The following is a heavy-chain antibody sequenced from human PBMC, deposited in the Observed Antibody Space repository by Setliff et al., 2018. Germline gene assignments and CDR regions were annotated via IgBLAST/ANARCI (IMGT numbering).Heavy chain of an antibody. J-gene: IGHJ6*03. CDR1: KYTFNSYA. V-gene: IGHV1-3*03. D-gene: IGHD4-4*01. CDR2: INAGNGGT. CDR3: ARGRPTANPYYYYYMDV. Sequence: ASVKVSCKASKYTFNSYAMNWVRQAPGQRLEWMGWINAGNGGTKYSQDFQGRVTITRDTSASTAYMDLSSLRSDDMAVYYCARGRPTANPYYYYYMDVWGKGTTVTVSS.